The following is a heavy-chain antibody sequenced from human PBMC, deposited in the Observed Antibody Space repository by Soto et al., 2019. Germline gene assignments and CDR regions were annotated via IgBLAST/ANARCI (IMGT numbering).Heavy chain of an antibody. J-gene: IGHJ6*02. CDR1: GGSISSGDYY. Sequence: QVQLQESGPGLVKPSQTLSLTCTVSGGSISSGDYYWSWIRQPPGKGLEWIGYIYYSGSTYYNPSLKSRVTISVDTSKNQSSLKLSSVTAADTAVYYCARESIVLVPAAGTEGMDVWGQGTTVTVSS. V-gene: IGHV4-30-4*01. CDR3: ARESIVLVPAAGTEGMDV. CDR2: IYYSGST. D-gene: IGHD2-2*01.